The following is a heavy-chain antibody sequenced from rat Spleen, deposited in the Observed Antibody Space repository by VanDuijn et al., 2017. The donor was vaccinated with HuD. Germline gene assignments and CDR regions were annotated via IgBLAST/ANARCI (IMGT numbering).Heavy chain of an antibody. D-gene: IGHD2-2*01. CDR1: GFTFSNYY. CDR3: AVAGYGY. J-gene: IGHJ2*01. V-gene: IGHV5-25*01. Sequence: EVQLVESGGGLVQPGRSMKLSCAASGFTFSNYYMAWVRQAPTKGLEWVASISTHGGNTYYPDSVKGRFTISRDNAENTVYLQMNSLRSEDTATYYCAVAGYGYWGQGVMVTVSS. CDR2: ISTHGGNT.